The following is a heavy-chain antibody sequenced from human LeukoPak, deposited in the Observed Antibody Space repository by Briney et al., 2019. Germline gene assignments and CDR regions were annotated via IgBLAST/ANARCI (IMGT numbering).Heavy chain of an antibody. J-gene: IGHJ6*03. CDR1: GFTVSSNY. Sequence: GGSLRLSCAASGFTVSSNYMSWVRQAPGKGLEWVSVIYSGGGTYYAASVKGRFPISRDNSKNTLYLQMNSLRAEDTDLYYCARSIPSRDFWSGYSYYYYYMDVWGKGTTVTVSS. D-gene: IGHD3-3*01. CDR3: ARSIPSRDFWSGYSYYYYYMDV. CDR2: IYSGGGT. V-gene: IGHV3-53*01.